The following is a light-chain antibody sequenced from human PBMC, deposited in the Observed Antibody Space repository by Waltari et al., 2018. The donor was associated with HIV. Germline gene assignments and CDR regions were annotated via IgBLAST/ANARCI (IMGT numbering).Light chain of an antibody. CDR1: QTVNSW. CDR2: KAS. CDR3: QQYNTYPWT. J-gene: IGKJ1*01. Sequence: DIQLTQSPSTLSASAGDRVMITCRASQTVNSWLAWYQQKSGTAPKVLIYKASNLKSGVSARFSGSGFGAEFTLTISSLQPDDLATYYCQQYNTYPWTFGQGTRVEIK. V-gene: IGKV1-5*03.